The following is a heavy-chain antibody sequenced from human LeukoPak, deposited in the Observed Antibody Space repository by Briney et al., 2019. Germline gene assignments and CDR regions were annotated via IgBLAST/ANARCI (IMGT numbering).Heavy chain of an antibody. Sequence: GGSLRLSCAASGFTFSSYSTNWVRQAPGKGLEWVSSISSSSSYIYYADSVKGRFTISRDNAKNSLYLQMNSLRAEDTAVYYCARTGYSSGWYPFGAFDYWGQGTLVTVSS. CDR1: GFTFSSYS. CDR3: ARTGYSSGWYPFGAFDY. J-gene: IGHJ4*02. D-gene: IGHD6-19*01. V-gene: IGHV3-21*01. CDR2: ISSSSSYI.